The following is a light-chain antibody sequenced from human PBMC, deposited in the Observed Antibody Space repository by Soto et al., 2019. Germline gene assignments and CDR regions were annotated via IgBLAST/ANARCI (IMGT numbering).Light chain of an antibody. J-gene: IGLJ2*01. CDR3: TSYVGSNILV. CDR1: SSDVGAYKY. V-gene: IGLV2-8*01. CDR2: EVS. Sequence: QSALTQPPSASGSPGQSVTISCTGTSSDVGAYKYVSWYQQYPGKAPKLMIYEVSKRPSGVPDRLSGSKSGNTASLTVSGLQAEDEADYYCTSYVGSNILVFGGGTKLTVL.